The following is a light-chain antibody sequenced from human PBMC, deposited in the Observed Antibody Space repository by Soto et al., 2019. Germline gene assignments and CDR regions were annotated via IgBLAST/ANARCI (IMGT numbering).Light chain of an antibody. CDR2: EVI. Sequence: QSALTQPASVSGSPGQSITISCTGTSSDVGGYKYVSWYQQHPGKAPKLMIFEVIYRPSGVSNRFSGAKSGNTDSLTISGLQAEDEADYYCGSFTSTSTQYVFGTGTKLTVL. J-gene: IGLJ1*01. CDR3: GSFTSTSTQYV. V-gene: IGLV2-14*01. CDR1: SSDVGGYKY.